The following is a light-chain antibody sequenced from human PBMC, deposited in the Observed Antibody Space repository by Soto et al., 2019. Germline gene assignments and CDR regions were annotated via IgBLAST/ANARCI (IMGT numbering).Light chain of an antibody. J-gene: IGKJ1*01. Sequence: DIVMTQSPLSLPVTPGEPASISCRSSESLLHSNGYNYLDWYLQKPGQSPQLLIFLGSNRASGVXDXXSGNGSGTDFTLKISRVEAEDVGVYYCMQALQTPWTFGQGTKVDIK. CDR1: ESLLHSNGYNY. CDR3: MQALQTPWT. CDR2: LGS. V-gene: IGKV2-28*01.